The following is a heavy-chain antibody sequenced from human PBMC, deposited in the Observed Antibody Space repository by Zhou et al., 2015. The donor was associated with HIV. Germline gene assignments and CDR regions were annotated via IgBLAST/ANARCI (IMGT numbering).Heavy chain of an antibody. CDR2: ISSSGNTT. J-gene: IGHJ4*03. D-gene: IGHD6-19*01. V-gene: IGHV3-11*01. Sequence: QVNLVESGGALVKPGGSLRLSCEASDFGIASSYMAWIRQAPGKGLQWIAYISSSGNTTHYGDSVKGRFTIFRDNAKKSLTLQMNDLAAEDTALYYCARGTQWLAFNLWGPGTLVTVSS. CDR1: DFGIASSY. CDR3: ARGTQWLAFNL.